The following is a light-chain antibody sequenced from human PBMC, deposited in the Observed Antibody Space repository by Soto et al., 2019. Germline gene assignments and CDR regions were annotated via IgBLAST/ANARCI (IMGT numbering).Light chain of an antibody. CDR3: QHYNNWPRT. CDR2: GAS. J-gene: IGKJ1*01. CDR1: QSVSSN. V-gene: IGKV3-15*01. Sequence: EIVMTQSPATLSVSPGERATLSCRASQSVSSNLAWYQQKPGQAPRLLIYGASTRAHGITARFSGSGSGTEFTLSFSSLQSEDFAVYYCQHYNNWPRTFGQGTKVEIK.